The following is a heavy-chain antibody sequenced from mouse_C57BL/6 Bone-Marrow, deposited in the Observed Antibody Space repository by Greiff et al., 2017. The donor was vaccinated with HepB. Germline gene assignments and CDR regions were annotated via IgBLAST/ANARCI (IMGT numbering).Heavy chain of an antibody. CDR1: GYTFTDYN. CDR2: INPNNGGT. J-gene: IGHJ4*01. CDR3: AYSSPYYYAMDY. Sequence: VQLKESGPELVKPGASVKMSCKASGYTFTDYNMHWVKQSHGKSLEWIGYINPNNGGTSYNQKFKGKATLTVNKSSSTAYMELRSLTSEDSAVYYCAYSSPYYYAMDYWGQGTSVTVSS. V-gene: IGHV1-22*01. D-gene: IGHD1-1*01.